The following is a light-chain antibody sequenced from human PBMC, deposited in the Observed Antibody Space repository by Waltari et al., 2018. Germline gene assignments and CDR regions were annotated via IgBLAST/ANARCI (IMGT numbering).Light chain of an antibody. CDR1: SSDIGGYNY. CDR3: SSYAPSSTV. J-gene: IGLJ2*01. CDR2: GVS. V-gene: IGLV2-14*03. Sequence: QSALTQPASVSGSPGQSITISCTGTSSDIGGYNYVSWYQQHPGKAPKLMIYGVSKRPSGVSDRFSGSKSGNTASLTISGLQAEDEADYYCSSYAPSSTVFGGGTKLTVL.